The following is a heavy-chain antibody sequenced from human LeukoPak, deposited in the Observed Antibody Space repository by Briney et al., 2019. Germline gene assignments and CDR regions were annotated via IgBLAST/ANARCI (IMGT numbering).Heavy chain of an antibody. J-gene: IGHJ4*02. CDR3: AKPAISSRGWYYDY. CDR1: GFTFSSYA. V-gene: IGHV3-30*02. CDR2: IRYDGSNK. D-gene: IGHD6-19*01. Sequence: GGSLRLSCAASGFTFSSYAMHWVRQAPGKGLEWVAFIRYDGSNKYYADSVKGRFTISRDNSKNTLYLQMNSLRAEDTAVYYCAKPAISSRGWYYDYWGQGTLVTVSS.